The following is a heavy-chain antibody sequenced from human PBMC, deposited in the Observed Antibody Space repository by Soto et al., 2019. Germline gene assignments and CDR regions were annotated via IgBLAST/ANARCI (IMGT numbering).Heavy chain of an antibody. Sequence: QVQLQESGPGLVKPSGTLSLTCAGSSGAISSSNWWSWVRQPPGKGLEWIGEIYHSESTNYNPSLKSRGNISVDKSKNQFSLKLSSVTAASTAVYYCARRGMRPGPGYFDYWGQGTLVTVSS. CDR3: ARRGMRPGPGYFDY. CDR2: IYHSEST. D-gene: IGHD1-20*01. CDR1: SGAISSSNW. V-gene: IGHV4-4*02. J-gene: IGHJ4*02.